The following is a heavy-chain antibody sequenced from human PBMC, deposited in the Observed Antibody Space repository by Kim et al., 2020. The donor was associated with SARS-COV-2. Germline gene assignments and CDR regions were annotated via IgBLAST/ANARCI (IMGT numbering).Heavy chain of an antibody. CDR2: INHSGST. CDR3: ARSRRNSGYSYGRYYYYYYGMDV. J-gene: IGHJ6*02. D-gene: IGHD5-18*01. V-gene: IGHV4-34*01. Sequence: SETLSLTCAVYGGSFSGYYWSWIRQPPGKGLEWIGEINHSGSTNYNPSLKSRVTISVDTSKNQFSLKLSSVTAADTAVYYCARSRRNSGYSYGRYYYYYYGMDVWGQGTTVTVSS. CDR1: GGSFSGYY.